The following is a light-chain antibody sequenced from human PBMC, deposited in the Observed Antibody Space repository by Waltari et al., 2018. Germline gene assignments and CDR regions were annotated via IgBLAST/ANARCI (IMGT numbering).Light chain of an antibody. V-gene: IGLV3-27*01. CDR3: YSAADSDPWV. J-gene: IGLJ3*02. Sequence: SYELTQPSSVSVSPGQTARITCPGDVLTKKYVRWFQQKPGQAPVLLIYKDSERPSVIPERFSGSSSGTTVTLTISGAQVEDEADYYCYSAADSDPWVFGGGTKLTVL. CDR1: VLTKKY. CDR2: KDS.